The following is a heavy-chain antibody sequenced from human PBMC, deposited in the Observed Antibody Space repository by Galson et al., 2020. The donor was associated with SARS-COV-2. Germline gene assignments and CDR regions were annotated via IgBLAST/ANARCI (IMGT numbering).Heavy chain of an antibody. CDR3: ARHGVATAWVVWGVP. CDR1: GYTFTRHW. Sequence: GESLKISCRASGYTFTRHWIGWVRQMSGKGLQWMGIIYPGDSDTRYNPSFEGQVTISADKSINTVYLQWSSLKASDTAIYYCARHGVATAWVVWGVPWGQGTLVTVS. J-gene: IGHJ5*02. V-gene: IGHV5-51*01. CDR2: IYPGDSDT. D-gene: IGHD6-13*01.